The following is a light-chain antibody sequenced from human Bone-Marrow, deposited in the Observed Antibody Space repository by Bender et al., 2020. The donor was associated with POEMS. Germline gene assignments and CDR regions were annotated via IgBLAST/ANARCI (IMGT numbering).Light chain of an antibody. CDR3: CAYAGRNTYA. Sequence: QSALTQPASVSGSPGQSITISCTGTSYDVGSYNTVSWYQQHAGKAPRLIIYEGSKRPSEIPHRFSGSRSGNTASLTISGLQAEDEADYYCCAYAGRNTYAFGSGTKVSVL. V-gene: IGLV2-23*01. J-gene: IGLJ1*01. CDR2: EGS. CDR1: SYDVGSYNT.